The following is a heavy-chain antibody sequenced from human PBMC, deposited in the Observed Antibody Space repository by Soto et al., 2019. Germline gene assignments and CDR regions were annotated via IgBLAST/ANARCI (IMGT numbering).Heavy chain of an antibody. J-gene: IGHJ5*02. CDR1: GGSISSFY. V-gene: IGHV4-59*12. Sequence: SETLSLTCTVSGGSISSFYWSWVRQPPGKGLEWIGYIYYSGSTNYNPSLRSRVTMSVDTSKNQFSLKLSSVTAADTAVYYCARRRYNDFWSGYNNWFDPWGQGTLVTVSS. D-gene: IGHD3-3*01. CDR2: IYYSGST. CDR3: ARRRYNDFWSGYNNWFDP.